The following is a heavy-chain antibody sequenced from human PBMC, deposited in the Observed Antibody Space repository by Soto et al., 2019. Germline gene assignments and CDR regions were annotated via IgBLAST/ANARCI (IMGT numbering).Heavy chain of an antibody. CDR2: FDPEDGET. V-gene: IGHV1-24*01. CDR1: GYTLTELS. CDR3: VTDHCYSGGYLRVDACDI. J-gene: IGHJ3*02. Sequence: GASVKVSCKVSGYTLTELSMHWVRQAPGKGLEWMGGFDPEDGETIYAQKFQGRVTMTEDTSTDTAYMELSSLGSEDAAVYYCVTDHCYSGGYLRVDACDIWGEGTIVGVSS. D-gene: IGHD1-26*01.